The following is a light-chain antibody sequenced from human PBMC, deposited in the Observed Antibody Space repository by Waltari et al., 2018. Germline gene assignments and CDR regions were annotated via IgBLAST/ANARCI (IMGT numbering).Light chain of an antibody. J-gene: IGKJ1*01. CDR2: KAS. CDR3: QQYNSYPCT. CDR1: QSVSTW. Sequence: DIQMTQSPSTLSASVGDRLTIPCRASQSVSTWLAWYQQKPGKAPNLLIYKASTLETGVPSRFSGSGSGTEFTLTISSLQPDDFATCYCQQYNSYPCTFGQGTKVEI. V-gene: IGKV1-5*03.